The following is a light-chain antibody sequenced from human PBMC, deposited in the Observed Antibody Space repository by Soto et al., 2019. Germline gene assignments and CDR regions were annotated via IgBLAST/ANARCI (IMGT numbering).Light chain of an antibody. J-gene: IGLJ2*01. CDR2: DVN. V-gene: IGLV2-14*03. CDR1: SSDVGGYNY. Sequence: QSALTQPASVSGSPGQSITISCTGTSSDVGGYNYVSWYQHHPGKVPKLLIYDVNMRPPGISNRFSVSKSGNTASLTISGIQAEDEGYYYCGSYTNSITLVFGGGTKVTVL. CDR3: GSYTNSITLV.